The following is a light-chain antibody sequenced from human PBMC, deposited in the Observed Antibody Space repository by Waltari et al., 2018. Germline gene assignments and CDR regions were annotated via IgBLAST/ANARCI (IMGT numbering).Light chain of an antibody. CDR2: EVS. CDR3: MQGTHWPRT. Sequence: IVMTQTPLSLPVTLGQPASIPCRSTRNLVHTNGNPYLNWFQQRPGQSPRRLIYEVSNRDSGVPDRFSGSGSGTDFTLKISRVEAEDVGVYYCMQGTHWPRTFGQGTNVEI. V-gene: IGKV2-30*02. CDR1: RNLVHTNGNPY. J-gene: IGKJ1*01.